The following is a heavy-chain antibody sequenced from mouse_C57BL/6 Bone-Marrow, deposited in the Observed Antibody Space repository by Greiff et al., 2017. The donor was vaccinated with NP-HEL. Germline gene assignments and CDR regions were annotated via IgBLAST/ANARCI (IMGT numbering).Heavy chain of an antibody. V-gene: IGHV6-3*01. J-gene: IGHJ4*01. D-gene: IGHD1-1*01. CDR1: GFTFSNYW. Sequence: EVLLVESGGGLVHPGGSMKLSCVASGFTFSNYWMNWVRQSPEKGLECVAPISLKSDNYATHYAVSVKGRFTISRDDSKSRVYLQMNNLRAEDTGIYYCASYDRNYYAMDYGGEGNAVTVSA. CDR2: ISLKSDNYAT. CDR3: ASYDRNYYAMDY.